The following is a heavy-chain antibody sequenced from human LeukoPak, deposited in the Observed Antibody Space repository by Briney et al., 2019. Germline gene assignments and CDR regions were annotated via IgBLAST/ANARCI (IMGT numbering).Heavy chain of an antibody. Sequence: ASVKVSCKVSGYTLTELSMHWVRQAPGKGLEWMGGFDPEDGETIYAQKLQGRVTMTEDTSTDTAYMELSSLRSEDTAVYYCATAAAVQTPYYYYGMDVWGQGTTVTVSS. V-gene: IGHV1-24*01. D-gene: IGHD1-1*01. CDR3: ATAAAVQTPYYYYGMDV. J-gene: IGHJ6*02. CDR2: FDPEDGET. CDR1: GYTLTELS.